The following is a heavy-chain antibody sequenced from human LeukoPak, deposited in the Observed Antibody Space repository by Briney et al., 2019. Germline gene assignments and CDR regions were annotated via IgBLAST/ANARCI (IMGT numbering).Heavy chain of an antibody. CDR2: IYYSGST. V-gene: IGHV4-59*01. Sequence: SETLSLTCTVSGGSISTYYWSXXRXXPGEXXXXXGYIYYSGSTNYNPSLKSRVTISVDTXKXXFSLKLSSVTAADTAVYYCARFGTWALPLHAFDIWGQGTMVTVSS. J-gene: IGHJ3*02. D-gene: IGHD3-10*01. CDR3: ARFGTWALPLHAFDI. CDR1: GGSISTYY.